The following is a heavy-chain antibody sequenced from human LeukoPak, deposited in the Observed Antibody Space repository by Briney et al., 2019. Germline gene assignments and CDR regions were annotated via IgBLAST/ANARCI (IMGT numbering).Heavy chain of an antibody. Sequence: SQTLSLTCAISGDSVSSNSAAWSWIRQSPSRGLEWLGRTYYRSKWYNAVSVKSRITINPDTSKNQVSLQLNSVTPEDTAVYYCARDRNFGGAYNTIDYWGLGTLVTVSS. V-gene: IGHV6-1*01. CDR2: TYYRSKWY. CDR3: ARDRNFGGAYNTIDY. CDR1: GDSVSSNSAA. J-gene: IGHJ4*02. D-gene: IGHD5-24*01.